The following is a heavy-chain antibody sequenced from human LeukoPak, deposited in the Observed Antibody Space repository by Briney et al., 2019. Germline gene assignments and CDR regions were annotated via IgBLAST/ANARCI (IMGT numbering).Heavy chain of an antibody. CDR2: IYNSGGT. V-gene: IGHV4-39*01. J-gene: IGHJ4*02. Sequence: PSETLSLTCTVSGGSISSSSYYWGWIRQPPGKGLEWIGSIYNSGGTYYSPSLKSRVTISVDTSKNQFSLKLSSVTAADTAVYFCARREYYDSSGYRWGQGTLVTVSS. D-gene: IGHD3-22*01. CDR3: ARREYYDSSGYR. CDR1: GGSISSSSYY.